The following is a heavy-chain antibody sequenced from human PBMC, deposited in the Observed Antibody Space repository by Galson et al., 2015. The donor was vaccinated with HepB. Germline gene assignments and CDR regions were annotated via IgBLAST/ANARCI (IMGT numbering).Heavy chain of an antibody. D-gene: IGHD1-1*01. CDR1: GLTFRHAW. Sequence: SLRLSCAASGLTFRHAWMNWVRQAPGQGLEWVGRIRSASDGATADYAAPVKDRFIISRDDSANTVYLQMSSLKTEDTAVYYCTTAPGFWNVAPDDYWGQGTQVTVSS. CDR3: TTAPGFWNVAPDDY. CDR2: IRSASDGATA. J-gene: IGHJ4*02. V-gene: IGHV3-15*01.